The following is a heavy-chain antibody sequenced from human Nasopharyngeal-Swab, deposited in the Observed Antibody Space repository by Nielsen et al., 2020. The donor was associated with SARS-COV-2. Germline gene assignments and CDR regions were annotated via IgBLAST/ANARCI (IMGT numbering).Heavy chain of an antibody. V-gene: IGHV3-23*01. CDR2: IIWRTGKV. CDR1: PLSYRTYT. Sequence: SLTHSCLSSPLSYRTYTMSGALQEPEKGPACLAPIIWRTGKVYYADSVEGRFTISRDDSTNTLFVQMDSLRAEDTAVYYCAKQYSRSDYIYYYGMDVLGHGTAVTVSS. J-gene: IGHJ6*02. D-gene: IGHD6-6*01. CDR3: AKQYSRSDYIYYYGMDV.